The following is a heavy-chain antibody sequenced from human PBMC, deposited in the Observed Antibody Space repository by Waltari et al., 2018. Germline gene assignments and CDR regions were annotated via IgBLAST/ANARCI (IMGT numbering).Heavy chain of an antibody. Sequence: EVQLVESGGGLVQPGGSLSLSCAASEFICSNYEMNWVRQTPGKGLEWISYISSSGGTIYYAASVEGRFTISRDNAKKSLYLQMNSLRAEDTAVYYCARDQEIIVGGMDVWGQGTAVTVSS. J-gene: IGHJ6*02. D-gene: IGHD3-22*01. CDR3: ARDQEIIVGGMDV. CDR2: ISSSGGTI. V-gene: IGHV3-48*03. CDR1: EFICSNYE.